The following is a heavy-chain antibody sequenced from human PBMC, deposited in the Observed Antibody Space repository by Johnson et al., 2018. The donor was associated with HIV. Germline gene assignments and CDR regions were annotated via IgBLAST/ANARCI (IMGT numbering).Heavy chain of an antibody. V-gene: IGHV3-74*03. CDR2: INSDGSST. CDR1: GFTFSTNW. D-gene: IGHD1-7*01. CDR3: VWNYVAAFDI. J-gene: IGHJ3*02. Sequence: VQLVESGGDLVQPGGSLRLSCVGSGFTFSTNWMHWVRQAPGKGLVWVSRINSDGSSTSYADSVKGRFTISRENAKNSLYLQMNNLRAEDTALYYCVWNYVAAFDIWGQGTMVTVSS.